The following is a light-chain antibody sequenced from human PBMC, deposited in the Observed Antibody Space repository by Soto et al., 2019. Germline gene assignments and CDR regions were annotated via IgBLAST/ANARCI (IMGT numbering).Light chain of an antibody. CDR3: QSYDNDLSGHYV. V-gene: IGLV1-40*01. CDR1: SSNIGAGHD. J-gene: IGLJ1*01. CDR2: GDT. Sequence: QSWLPQPPSVSWAPGQSVTIACIGSSSNIGAGHDVHWYLQFPGTAPKLLINGDTSRPTGVPDRFSVSRSGTTASLAITGLRAEDEADYYCQSYDNDLSGHYVFGTGTKVTVL.